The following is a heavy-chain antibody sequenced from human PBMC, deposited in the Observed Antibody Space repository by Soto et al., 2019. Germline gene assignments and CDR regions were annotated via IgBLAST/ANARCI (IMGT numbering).Heavy chain of an antibody. D-gene: IGHD3-22*01. J-gene: IGHJ1*01. Sequence: GGSLRLSCAASGFTFSSYAMSWVRQAPGKGLEWVSAISGSGGSTYYADSVKGRFTISRDNSKNTLYLQMNSLRAEDTAVYYCASKSPSGYYYGPLCFQHWGQGTLVTVSS. CDR3: ASKSPSGYYYGPLCFQH. CDR1: GFTFSSYA. V-gene: IGHV3-23*01. CDR2: ISGSGGST.